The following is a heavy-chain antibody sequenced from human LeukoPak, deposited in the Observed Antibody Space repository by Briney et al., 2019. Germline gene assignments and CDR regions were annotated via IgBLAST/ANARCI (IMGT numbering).Heavy chain of an antibody. CDR3: GKYLQTTVGANDY. Sequence: GGSLGLSCAASGFTFSSYPMNWVRQAPGKGLEWVSVISGSGGATFYGDSVQGRFTISRDNSRDTLYLQMSSLGAEDTAVYYCGKYLQTTVGANDYWGQGTLVTVSS. D-gene: IGHD1-26*01. CDR2: ISGSGGAT. V-gene: IGHV3-23*01. CDR1: GFTFSSYP. J-gene: IGHJ4*02.